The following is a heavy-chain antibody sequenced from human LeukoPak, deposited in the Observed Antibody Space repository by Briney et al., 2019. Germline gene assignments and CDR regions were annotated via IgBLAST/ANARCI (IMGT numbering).Heavy chain of an antibody. CDR3: ARSFGQQWLVNDY. V-gene: IGHV4-34*01. J-gene: IGHJ4*02. Sequence: GYYXXWIRQPPGKGLEWIGEINHSGSTNYNPSLKSRVTISVDTSKNQFSLKLSSVTAADTAVYYCARSFGQQWLVNDYWGQGTLVTVSS. CDR1: GYY. CDR2: INHSGST. D-gene: IGHD3-22*01.